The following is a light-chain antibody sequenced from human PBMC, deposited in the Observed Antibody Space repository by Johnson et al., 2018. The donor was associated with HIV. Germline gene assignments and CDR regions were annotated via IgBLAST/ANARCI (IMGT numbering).Light chain of an antibody. CDR1: SSNIGNNY. Sequence: QSVLTQPPSVSAAPGQKVTISCSGSSSNIGNNYVSWYQQLPGTAPKLLIYDNNKRPSRIPARFSGSKSGTSATLGITGLQTGDEADYYCATWDTGLRAGVFGTGTKVTVL. J-gene: IGLJ1*01. CDR3: ATWDTGLRAGV. V-gene: IGLV1-51*01. CDR2: DNN.